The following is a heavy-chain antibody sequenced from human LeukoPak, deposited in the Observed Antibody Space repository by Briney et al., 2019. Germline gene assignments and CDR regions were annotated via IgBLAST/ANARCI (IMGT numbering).Heavy chain of an antibody. V-gene: IGHV1-18*01. CDR2: ISAYNGNT. J-gene: IGHJ6*02. D-gene: IGHD3-3*01. Sequence: ASVKVSYKASGYTFTSYGISWVRQAPGQGLEWMGWISAYNGNTNYAQKLQGRVTMTTDTSTTTAYMELRSLRSDDTAVYYCARPRRWSGHSNYYYYYGMDVWGQGTTVTVSS. CDR3: ARPRRWSGHSNYYYYYGMDV. CDR1: GYTFTSYG.